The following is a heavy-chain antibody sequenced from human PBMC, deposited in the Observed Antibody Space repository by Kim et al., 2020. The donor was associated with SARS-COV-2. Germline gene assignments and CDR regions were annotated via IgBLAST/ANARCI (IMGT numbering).Heavy chain of an antibody. Sequence: ASVKVSCKASGYSFTTYGISWFRQAPGQGLKWMGWISADNGDTKYAQDLQGRVTMTTDTSTSTAYMERRSLRSDDTAVYYCARNPLVVIISANWYFDLWGRGTLVTVSS. V-gene: IGHV1-18*01. J-gene: IGHJ2*01. CDR3: ARNPLVVIISANWYFDL. CDR2: ISADNGDT. D-gene: IGHD3-22*01. CDR1: GYSFTTYG.